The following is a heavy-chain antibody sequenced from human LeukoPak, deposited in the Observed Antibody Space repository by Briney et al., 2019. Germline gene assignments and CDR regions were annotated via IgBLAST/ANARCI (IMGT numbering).Heavy chain of an antibody. Sequence: SETLSLTCTISGVSISSYYWSWIRQPPGKGLEWIGYIFYSGSTNYNPSLRSRVTMSVDTSKNQFSLDLRSVTAADTAVYYCARLGAAAFDYWGQGTLVTVSS. CDR2: IFYSGST. D-gene: IGHD2-2*01. V-gene: IGHV4-59*08. CDR1: GVSISSYY. J-gene: IGHJ4*02. CDR3: ARLGAAAFDY.